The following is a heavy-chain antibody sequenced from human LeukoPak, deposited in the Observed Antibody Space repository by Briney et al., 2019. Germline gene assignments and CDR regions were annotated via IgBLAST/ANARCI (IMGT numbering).Heavy chain of an antibody. CDR2: ISSSSSTI. J-gene: IGHJ4*02. CDR3: ARGSFDNWNYVATFDY. CDR1: GFTFSSYS. D-gene: IGHD1-7*01. V-gene: IGHV3-48*04. Sequence: GGSLRLSCAASGFTFSSYSMNWVRQAPGKGLEWVSYISSSSSTIYYADSVKGRFTISRDNAKNSLHLQMNSLRAEDTAVYYCARGSFDNWNYVATFDYWGQGTLVTVSS.